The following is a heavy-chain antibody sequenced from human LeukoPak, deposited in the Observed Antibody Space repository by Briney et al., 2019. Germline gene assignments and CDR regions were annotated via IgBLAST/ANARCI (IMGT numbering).Heavy chain of an antibody. CDR1: GGSISSSIYY. D-gene: IGHD1-26*01. V-gene: IGHV4-39*01. CDR3: ARWGQSGDAFDI. Sequence: PSETLSLTCTVSGGSISSSIYYRGWVRQPPGKGLEWIGSIYYSGTTYYNPSLKSRVTVSVETSNNLFSLKLTSVTAADTAVYYCARWGQSGDAFDIWGQGTMVTVSP. J-gene: IGHJ3*02. CDR2: IYYSGTT.